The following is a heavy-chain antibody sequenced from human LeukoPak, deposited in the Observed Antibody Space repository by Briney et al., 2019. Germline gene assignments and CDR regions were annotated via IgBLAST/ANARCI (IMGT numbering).Heavy chain of an antibody. J-gene: IGHJ4*02. V-gene: IGHV4-34*01. Sequence: SETLSLTCAVYGGSFSGYYWSWIRQPPGKGLEWIGSIYDSGSTYYNPSLKSRVTISVDTSKNQFSLKLNSVTAADTAVYYCARRDQAIDYWGQGTLVTVSS. D-gene: IGHD5-24*01. CDR3: ARRDQAIDY. CDR2: IYDSGST. CDR1: GGSFSGYY.